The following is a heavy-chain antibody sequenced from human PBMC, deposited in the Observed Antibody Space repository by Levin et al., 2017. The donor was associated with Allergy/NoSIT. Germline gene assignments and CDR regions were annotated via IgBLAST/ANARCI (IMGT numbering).Heavy chain of an antibody. CDR1: GFMFRNYA. CDR3: AKARLVARDALDI. V-gene: IGHV3-23*01. D-gene: IGHD2-15*01. CDR2: ISGSSATT. J-gene: IGHJ3*02. Sequence: GGSLRLSCAASGFMFRNYAMTWVRQAPGKGLEWVAAISGSSATTEYTAPVKGRFTISRDNSKNMLYLQMNSLRAEDTARYYCAKARLVARDALDIWGQGTVVTVSS.